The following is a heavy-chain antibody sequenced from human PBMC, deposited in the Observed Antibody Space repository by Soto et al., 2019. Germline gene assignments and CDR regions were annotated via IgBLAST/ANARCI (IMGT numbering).Heavy chain of an antibody. Sequence: ASVKVSCKASGYTFTGYYMHWVRQAPGQGLEWMGWINPNSGGTNYAQKFQGWVTMTRDTSISTAYMELSRLRSDDTAVYYCARGYDSSGPPEYYLDYWGQGTLVTVSS. V-gene: IGHV1-2*04. D-gene: IGHD3-22*01. J-gene: IGHJ4*02. CDR1: GYTFTGYY. CDR2: INPNSGGT. CDR3: ARGYDSSGPPEYYLDY.